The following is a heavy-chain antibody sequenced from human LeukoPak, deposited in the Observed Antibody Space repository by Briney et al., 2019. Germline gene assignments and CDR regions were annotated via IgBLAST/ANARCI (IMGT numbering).Heavy chain of an antibody. V-gene: IGHV3-23*01. CDR3: AKGLGTSSWYYFDY. CDR2: TSGGSGGKT. D-gene: IGHD6-13*01. J-gene: IGHJ4*02. Sequence: PGGPLRLSCAAPGFSFSSYTMSWVGQAPGMGLEWVSATSGGSGGKTYYADSVKGRFTIPRNNSKTTLCLQANSLRAEAPAVYSCAKGLGTSSWYYFDYSGQGTLVSVSS. CDR1: GFSFSSYT.